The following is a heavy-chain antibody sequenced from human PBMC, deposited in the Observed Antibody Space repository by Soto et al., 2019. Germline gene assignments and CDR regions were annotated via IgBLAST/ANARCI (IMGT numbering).Heavy chain of an antibody. CDR2: ITDNGGST. CDR1: GFTFSRYG. D-gene: IGHD4-17*01. CDR3: AKERATTTAFDY. V-gene: IGHV3-23*01. J-gene: IGHJ4*02. Sequence: GGSLRLSCAASGFTFSRYGMSWVRQAPVKGLEWVSLITDNGGSTYYADSVKGRFTISRDNTKNTLFLQMNSLRAEDTAVYYCAKERATTTAFDYWGQAALVTVSS.